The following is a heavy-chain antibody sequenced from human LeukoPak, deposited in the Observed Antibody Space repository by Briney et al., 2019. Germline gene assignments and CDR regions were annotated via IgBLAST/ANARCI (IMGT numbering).Heavy chain of an antibody. CDR1: GASISSYY. D-gene: IGHD3-10*01. CDR3: ARDWNGSGKAAINYYYYYYMDV. V-gene: IGHV4-59*01. CDR2: IYYSGST. Sequence: PSETLSLTCTVSGASISSYYWSWIRQPPGKGLEWIGYIYYSGSTNYNPSLKSQVTISVDTSKNQFSLKLSSVTAADTAVYYCARDWNGSGKAAINYYYYYYMDVWGKGTTVTVSS. J-gene: IGHJ6*03.